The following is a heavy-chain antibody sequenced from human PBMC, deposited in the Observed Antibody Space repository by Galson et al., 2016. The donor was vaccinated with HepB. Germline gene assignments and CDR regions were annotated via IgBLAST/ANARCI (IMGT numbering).Heavy chain of an antibody. V-gene: IGHV3-23*01. Sequence: SLRLSCAASAFGFSSYAMAWVRQAPGKGLEWVSGISRDGGRTYYADYVKGRFTIFRDNSKKTLYLQLKRLSAEDTANYYCVKHPVTTFDILTEYDGDVWGQGTTVYVSS. J-gene: IGHJ6*02. D-gene: IGHD3-9*01. CDR1: AFGFSSYA. CDR2: ISRDGGRT. CDR3: VKHPVTTFDILTEYDGDV.